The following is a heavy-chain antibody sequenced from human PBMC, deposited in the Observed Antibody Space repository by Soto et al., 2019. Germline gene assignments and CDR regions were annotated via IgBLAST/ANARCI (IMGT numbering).Heavy chain of an antibody. D-gene: IGHD2-15*01. CDR1: GGSISSGGYY. J-gene: IGHJ4*02. CDR3: ARAGYCSGGSCYSLYYFDY. CDR2: IYYSGST. Sequence: SETLSLTCTVSGGSISSGGYYWSWIRQHPGKGLEWIGYIYYSGSTYYNPSLKSRVTISVDTSKNQFSLKLSSVTAADTAVYYCARAGYCSGGSCYSLYYFDYWGQGTLVTVLL. V-gene: IGHV4-31*03.